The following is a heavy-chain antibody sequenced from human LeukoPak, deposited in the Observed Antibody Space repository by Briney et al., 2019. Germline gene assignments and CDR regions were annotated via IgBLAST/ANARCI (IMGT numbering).Heavy chain of an antibody. V-gene: IGHV3-23*01. J-gene: IGHJ3*02. CDR3: AKAYSGSSYDALHI. CDR1: GFTISSYA. Sequence: GGSLRLSCAASGFTISSYAMSWVRQAPGKGLEWVSAISGSSGGTYYADSVKGRFTISRDSSKNTLYLQMNSLRVEDTAVYYCAKAYSGSSYDALHIWGQGTMVTVSS. D-gene: IGHD1-26*01. CDR2: ISGSSGGT.